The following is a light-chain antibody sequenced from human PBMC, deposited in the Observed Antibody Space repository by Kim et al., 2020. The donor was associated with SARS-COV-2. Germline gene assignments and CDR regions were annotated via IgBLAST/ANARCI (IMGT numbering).Light chain of an antibody. J-gene: IGLJ2*01. CDR1: SLRSYY. CDR2: GKN. V-gene: IGLV3-19*01. Sequence: VALEQTVRSTCQGDSLRSYYATWYQQKPGQAPIIVIYGKNNRPSGIPDRFSGSSSGNTASLTITGTQAGDEADYYCNSRDSNDNVVFGGGTQLTVL. CDR3: NSRDSNDNVV.